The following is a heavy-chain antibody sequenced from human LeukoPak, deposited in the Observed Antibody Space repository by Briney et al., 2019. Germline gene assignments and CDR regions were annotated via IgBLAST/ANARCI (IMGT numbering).Heavy chain of an antibody. V-gene: IGHV3-33*01. D-gene: IGHD6-13*01. CDR1: GFIFSNYG. CDR2: IWNDGSET. CDR3: ARDMGRAWYGPPDY. Sequence: GGSLRLSCAASGFIFSNYGMHWVRQAPGKRLEWVAVIWNDGSETFHADSVKGRFRIARDNSKNTLYLQMNSLRAEDTAVYYCARDMGRAWYGPPDYWGQGTLVTVSS. J-gene: IGHJ4*02.